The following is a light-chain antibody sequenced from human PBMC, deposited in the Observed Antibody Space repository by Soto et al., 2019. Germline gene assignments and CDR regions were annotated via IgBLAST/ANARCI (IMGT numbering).Light chain of an antibody. J-gene: IGKJ5*01. CDR1: QFVSSN. Sequence: EIVMTQSPVTLSVSPGERATLSCRASQFVSSNLAWYQQKPGQAPRLLIYGASTRATGIPARFSGSGSGTEFILTISNLQSEDFAVYFCQQYHNWPPITFGQGTRLEI. CDR2: GAS. V-gene: IGKV3D-15*01. CDR3: QQYHNWPPIT.